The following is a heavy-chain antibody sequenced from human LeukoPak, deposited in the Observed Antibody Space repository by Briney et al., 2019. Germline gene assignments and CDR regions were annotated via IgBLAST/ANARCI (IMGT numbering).Heavy chain of an antibody. CDR3: ARKSHYGSGSPVDY. CDR2: INPNSGGT. V-gene: IGHV1-2*02. D-gene: IGHD3-10*01. Sequence: ASVKVSCKASGYTFTGYYMHWVRQAPGQGLEWMEWINPNSGGTNYAQKFQGRVTMTRDTSISTAYMELSRLRSDDTAVYYCARKSHYGSGSPVDYWGQGTLVTVSS. J-gene: IGHJ4*02. CDR1: GYTFTGYY.